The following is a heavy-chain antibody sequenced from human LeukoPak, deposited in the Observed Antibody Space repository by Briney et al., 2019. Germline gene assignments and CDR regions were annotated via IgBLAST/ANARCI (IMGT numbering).Heavy chain of an antibody. CDR3: ARHAMGVEMATIFYDYSIDI. CDR2: IYYSGST. D-gene: IGHD5-24*01. V-gene: IGHV4-39*01. J-gene: IGHJ6*03. CDR1: GGSISSSSYY. Sequence: PSETLSLTCTVSGGSISSSSYYWGWIRQPPGKGLEWIGSIYYSGSTYYNPSLKSRFTISVDTSKNQFSLKLISVTAADTAVYYCARHAMGVEMATIFYDYSIDIWGKGTTVTVSS.